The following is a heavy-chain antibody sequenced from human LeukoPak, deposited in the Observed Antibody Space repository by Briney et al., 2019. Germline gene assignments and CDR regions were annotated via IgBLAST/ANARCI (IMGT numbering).Heavy chain of an antibody. J-gene: IGHJ2*01. D-gene: IGHD6-13*01. CDR2: IYYSGST. CDR3: ARTYGSSGLGYFDL. CDR1: GGSLSNYY. V-gene: IGHV4-59*01. Sequence: SETLSLTCTVSGGSLSNYYWSWIRQPPGKGLEWSGYIYYSGSTNYSPSLKSRLTISVDTSKNQFSLKLSSVTAADTAVYYCARTYGSSGLGYFDLWGRGTLVTVSS.